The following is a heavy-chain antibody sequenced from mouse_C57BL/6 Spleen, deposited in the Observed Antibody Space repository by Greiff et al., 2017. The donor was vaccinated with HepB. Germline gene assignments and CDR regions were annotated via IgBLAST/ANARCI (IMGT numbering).Heavy chain of an antibody. D-gene: IGHD2-1*01. V-gene: IGHV1-42*01. CDR1: GYSFTGYY. J-gene: IGHJ1*03. CDR2: INPSTGGT. CDR3: ARGEYGNYGYFDV. Sequence: VQLQQSGPELVKPGASVKISCKASGYSFTGYYMNWVKQSPEKSLEWIGEINPSTGGTTYNQKFKAKATLTVDKSSSTAYMQLKSLTSEDSAVYYCARGEYGNYGYFDVWGTGTTVTVSS.